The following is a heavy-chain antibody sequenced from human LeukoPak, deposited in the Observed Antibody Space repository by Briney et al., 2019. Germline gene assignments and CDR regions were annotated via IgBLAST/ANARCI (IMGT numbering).Heavy chain of an antibody. CDR1: GGSSSAYY. CDR2: INHSGST. CDR3: ARGPGTMIVV. V-gene: IGHV4-34*01. D-gene: IGHD3-22*01. J-gene: IGHJ4*02. Sequence: PSETLSLTCAVYGGSSSAYYYFWIRQPPGKGLEWIGEINHSGSTNYNPSLKSRVTISVDTSTNQFSLGLSSVTAADAAVYYCARGPGTMIVVWGQGTLVTVSS.